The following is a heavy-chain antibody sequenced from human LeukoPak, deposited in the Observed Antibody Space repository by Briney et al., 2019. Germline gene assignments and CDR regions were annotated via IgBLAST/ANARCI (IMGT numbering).Heavy chain of an antibody. CDR1: GYTFTSYY. CDR3: ARDGRMGWWGYSSGWYFDY. Sequence: ASVKVSCKASGYTFTSYYMHWVRQAPGQGLEWMGIINPSGGSTSYAQKFQGRVTMTRDTSTSTVYMELSSLRSEDTAVYYCARDGRMGWWGYSSGWYFDYWGQGTLVTVSS. CDR2: INPSGGST. D-gene: IGHD6-19*01. J-gene: IGHJ4*02. V-gene: IGHV1-46*01.